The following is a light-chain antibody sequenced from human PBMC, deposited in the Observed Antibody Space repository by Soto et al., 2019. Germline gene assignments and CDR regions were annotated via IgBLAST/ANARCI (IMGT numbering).Light chain of an antibody. CDR1: SSNIGSNT. J-gene: IGLJ3*02. CDR3: QSYDSSLSGWV. CDR2: GNN. Sequence: QSVLTQPPSASGTPGQRVTISCSGSSSNIGSNTVNWYQQLPGTAPKLLIYGNNDRPSGVPDRFSGSKSDTSASLAISGLQAEDEADYYCQSYDSSLSGWVFGGGTQLTVL. V-gene: IGLV1-44*01.